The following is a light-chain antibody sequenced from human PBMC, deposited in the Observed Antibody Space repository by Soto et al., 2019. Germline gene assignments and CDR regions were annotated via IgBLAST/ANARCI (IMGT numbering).Light chain of an antibody. CDR3: QHYSTVWS. J-gene: IGKJ1*01. Sequence: DIQMTQSPATLSASVGERVTITCRASQSISSWFALYQQQPGKAAQILIYDASTLESGVPSRFSGSGSGTEFTLTISSLQPEDFATYCCQHYSTVWSFGQGTKVDIK. CDR2: DAS. V-gene: IGKV1-5*01. CDR1: QSISSW.